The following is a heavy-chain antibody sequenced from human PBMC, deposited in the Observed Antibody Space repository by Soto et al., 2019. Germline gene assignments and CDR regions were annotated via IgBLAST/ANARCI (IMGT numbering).Heavy chain of an antibody. CDR1: GGSISSSDSY. CDR3: ARGTFEEGYQLVPAVRYGMDV. CDR2: IHYSGRT. Sequence: PSETLSLTCTVSGGSISSSDSYWSWIRQPPGKGLEWIGSIHYSGRTSYNPSLKSRCSISVDTSKNHFSLKVSSVTAADTAVYFCARGTFEEGYQLVPAVRYGMDVWVQGTTVTVSS. D-gene: IGHD2-2*01. V-gene: IGHV4-30-4*01. J-gene: IGHJ6*02.